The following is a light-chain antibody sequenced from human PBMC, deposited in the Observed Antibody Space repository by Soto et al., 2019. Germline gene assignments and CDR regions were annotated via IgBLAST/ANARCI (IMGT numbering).Light chain of an antibody. J-gene: IGKJ1*01. CDR1: QSVSNNY. Sequence: EVALTQSPAALSLFPGERATLFWRASQSVSNNYLAWYQQKPGQAPRLLIYGASNRATGIPDRFSGSGSGTDFTLTISRLEPEDFAVYYCQQYGSSGTFGQGTKVDI. V-gene: IGKV3-20*01. CDR2: GAS. CDR3: QQYGSSGT.